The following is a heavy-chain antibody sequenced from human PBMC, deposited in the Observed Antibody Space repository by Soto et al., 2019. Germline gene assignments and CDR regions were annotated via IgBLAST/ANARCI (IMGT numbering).Heavy chain of an antibody. J-gene: IGHJ4*02. D-gene: IGHD2-2*01. V-gene: IGHV3-48*01. CDR2: ISSSSSTI. CDR1: GFTFSSYS. CDR3: AKDRVAIISALPFDS. Sequence: GGSLRLSCAASGFTFSSYSMNWVRQAPGKGLEWVSYISSSSSTIYYADSVKGRFTISRDNAKNSLYLQMNSLRAEDTAVYYCAKDRVAIISALPFDSWGQGTLVTVSS.